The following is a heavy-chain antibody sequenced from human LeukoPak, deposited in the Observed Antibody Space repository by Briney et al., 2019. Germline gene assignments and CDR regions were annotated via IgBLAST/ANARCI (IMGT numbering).Heavy chain of an antibody. CDR2: IYTSGST. J-gene: IGHJ4*02. Sequence: SETLSLTCAVYGGSFSGYYWSWIRQPAGKGLEWIGRIYTSGSTNYNPSLKSRVTMSVDTSKNQFSLKLSSVTAADTAVYYCARTWRYSYDYWGQGTLVTVSS. CDR1: GGSFSGYY. D-gene: IGHD5-18*01. CDR3: ARTWRYSYDY. V-gene: IGHV4-59*10.